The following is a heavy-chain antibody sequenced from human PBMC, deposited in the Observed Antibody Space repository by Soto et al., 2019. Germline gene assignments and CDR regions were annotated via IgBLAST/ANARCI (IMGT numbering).Heavy chain of an antibody. V-gene: IGHV3-23*01. J-gene: IGHJ4*02. D-gene: IGHD5-12*01. Sequence: EVQVLESGGGLVQPGGSLRLSCAASGFTFSTYAMTWVRQAPGEGLEWVSSISGSGGSTYYADSVKGRFTISRDNSENQVYLQMNSLRAEDTAVYFCAHSPGYTRTWPKGGFDYWGRGTLVTVPS. CDR3: AHSPGYTRTWPKGGFDY. CDR1: GFTFSTYA. CDR2: ISGSGGST.